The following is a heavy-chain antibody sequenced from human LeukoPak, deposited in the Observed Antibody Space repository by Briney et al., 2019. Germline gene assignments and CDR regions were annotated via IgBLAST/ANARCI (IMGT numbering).Heavy chain of an antibody. J-gene: IGHJ6*03. V-gene: IGHV4-59*01. D-gene: IGHD1-26*01. CDR1: GGSISSYY. CDR3: ARAEGDGSYPTYYYYYMDV. Sequence: SETLSLTCTVSGGSISSYYWSWIRQSPGEGLEWIGYIYYSGSTNYNPSLKSRVTISVDTSKNQFSLKLSSVTAADTAVYYCARAEGDGSYPTYYYYYMDVWGKGTTVTISS. CDR2: IYYSGST.